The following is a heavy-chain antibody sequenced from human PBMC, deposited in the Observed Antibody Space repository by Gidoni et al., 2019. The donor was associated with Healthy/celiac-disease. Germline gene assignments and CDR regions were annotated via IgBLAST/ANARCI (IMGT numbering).Heavy chain of an antibody. CDR1: GFTFSSYA. Sequence: EVQLLESGGGLVQPGGSLRLSCAASGFTFSSYAMSWVRQAPGKGLEWVSAISGSGGSTYYADSVKGRFTISRDNSKNTLYLQMNSLRAEDTAVYYCAKVSGSFPGYYYYYMDVWGKGTTVTVSS. D-gene: IGHD1-26*01. V-gene: IGHV3-23*01. J-gene: IGHJ6*03. CDR3: AKVSGSFPGYYYYYMDV. CDR2: ISGSGGST.